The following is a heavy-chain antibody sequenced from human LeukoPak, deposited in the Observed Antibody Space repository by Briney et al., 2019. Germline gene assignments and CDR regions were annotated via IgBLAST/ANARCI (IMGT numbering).Heavy chain of an antibody. CDR2: ILYDVIDK. Sequence: GGSLRLSCAPSGFTLNTYSIYWVRQAPGKGLEWVTLILYDVIDKDYANFEKRRFTNSRDSSKNTLDLQMNSRRPEDTAVYYCARPRRPNTAVDHNLDYWGQGAQVTVSS. CDR1: GFTLNTYS. D-gene: IGHD5-18*01. CDR3: ARPRRPNTAVDHNLDY. V-gene: IGHV3-30*04. J-gene: IGHJ4*02.